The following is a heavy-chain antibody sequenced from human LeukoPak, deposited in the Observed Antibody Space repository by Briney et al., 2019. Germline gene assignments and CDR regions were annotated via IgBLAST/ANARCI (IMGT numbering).Heavy chain of an antibody. CDR1: GFTFSSYS. V-gene: IGHV3-21*01. D-gene: IGHD5-12*01. CDR2: ISSSSSYI. Sequence: GGSLRLSCAASGFTFSSYSMNWVRQAPGKGLEWVSSISSSSSYIYYADSVKGRFTISRDNAKNSLYLQMNSLRAEDTAVYYCARDWGWGYSGYDWVKSPPPLYDYWGQGTLVTVSS. CDR3: ARDWGWGYSGYDWVKSPPPLYDY. J-gene: IGHJ4*02.